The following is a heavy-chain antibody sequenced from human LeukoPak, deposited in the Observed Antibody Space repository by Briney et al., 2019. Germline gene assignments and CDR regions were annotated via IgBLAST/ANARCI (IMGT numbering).Heavy chain of an antibody. CDR2: IFYSGYT. CDR1: GGSIRTTSSY. Sequence: PSETLSLTCTVSGGSIRTTSSYWGWIRQPPGKGLEWIGSIFYSGYTYSNSSLESRVTMSVDTSKNQFSLKLSPVTAADTAVYYCARDTHLFSYGSGSYNFYYYYGMDVWGQGTTVTVSS. D-gene: IGHD3-10*01. V-gene: IGHV4-39*07. J-gene: IGHJ6*02. CDR3: ARDTHLFSYGSGSYNFYYYYGMDV.